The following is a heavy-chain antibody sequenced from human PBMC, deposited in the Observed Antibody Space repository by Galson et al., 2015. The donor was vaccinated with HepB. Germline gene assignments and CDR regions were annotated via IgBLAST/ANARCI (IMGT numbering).Heavy chain of an antibody. CDR2: INPIIGTA. Sequence: SVKVSCKAPGGTFSSHALNWVRQAPGQGLEWMGGINPIIGTAEYAQTFQGRVTITADESTSTAYMELSSLRSEDTAVYYCARRRGTSCVLCAGAPFDIWGQGTLVTVSS. CDR3: ARRRGTSCVLCAGAPFDI. V-gene: IGHV1-69*13. D-gene: IGHD2-2*01. J-gene: IGHJ3*02. CDR1: GGTFSSHA.